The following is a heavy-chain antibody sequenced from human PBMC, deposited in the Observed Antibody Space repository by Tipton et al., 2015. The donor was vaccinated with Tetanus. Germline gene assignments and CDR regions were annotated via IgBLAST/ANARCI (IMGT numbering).Heavy chain of an antibody. V-gene: IGHV4-59*01. J-gene: IGHJ4*02. D-gene: IGHD4-11*01. Sequence: TLSLTCTVSGGSISSYYWSWIRQPPGKGLEWIGYIYYSGSTNYNPSLKSRVTISVDTSKNQFSLKLSSVTAADTAVYYCARTVYSTLDYWGQGTLVTVSS. CDR2: IYYSGST. CDR1: GGSISSYY. CDR3: ARTVYSTLDY.